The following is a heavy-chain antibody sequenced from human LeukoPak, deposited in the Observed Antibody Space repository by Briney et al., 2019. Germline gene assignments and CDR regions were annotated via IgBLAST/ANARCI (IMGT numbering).Heavy chain of an antibody. CDR2: IYYSGST. D-gene: IGHD4-11*01. V-gene: IGHV4-59*01. Sequence: SETLSLTCTVSGGSLSSYYWSWIRQPPGKELEWIGYIYYSGSTNYNPSLKSRVTISLDTSKNQFSLKLSSVTAADTAVYYCANNDYSNYGSDYWGQGTLVTVSS. CDR1: GGSLSSYY. CDR3: ANNDYSNYGSDY. J-gene: IGHJ4*02.